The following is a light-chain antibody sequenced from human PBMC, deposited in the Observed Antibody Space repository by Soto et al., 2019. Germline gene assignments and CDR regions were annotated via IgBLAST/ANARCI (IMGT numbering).Light chain of an antibody. CDR1: RTVSTN. CDR3: QQYNNWPPGAT. J-gene: IGKJ3*01. CDR2: YTS. V-gene: IGKV3-15*01. Sequence: DIVMTQSPATLSVSPGERATLSCRASRTVSTNLAWYQQKPGQAPRLLIYYTSTRDTGIPARFSGSGSGKEFTLTISSLQSEDFAVYYCQQYNNWPPGATFGPGTKVEIK.